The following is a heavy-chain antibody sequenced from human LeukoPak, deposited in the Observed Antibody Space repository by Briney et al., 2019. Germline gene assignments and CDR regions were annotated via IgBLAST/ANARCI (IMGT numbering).Heavy chain of an antibody. D-gene: IGHD5-18*01. J-gene: IGHJ4*02. CDR2: IHNSEST. CDR3: ARQVTFGYAYAYYFDY. CDR1: GGSISTSYYY. Sequence: SETLSLTCTVSGGSISTSYYYWGWIRQPPGKGLEWIGDIHNSESTYYNPSLKSRVTISVDTSKNQFSLKLSSVTAADTAVYYCARQVTFGYAYAYYFDYWGQGSLVTVSS. V-gene: IGHV4-39*01.